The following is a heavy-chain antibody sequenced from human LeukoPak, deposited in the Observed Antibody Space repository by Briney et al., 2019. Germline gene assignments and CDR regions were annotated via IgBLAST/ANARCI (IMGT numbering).Heavy chain of an antibody. V-gene: IGHV3-7*01. Sequence: TGGSLRLSCTASGFTFTDYWMTWVRQAPGRGLEWVASIKKDGREKHYVDSVKGQFTISRDSAKSSLYLQMNSLRVEDTAVYYCVRDRGWFDPWGQGTLVTVSS. CDR1: GFTFTDYW. J-gene: IGHJ5*02. CDR3: VRDRGWFDP. CDR2: IKKDGREK.